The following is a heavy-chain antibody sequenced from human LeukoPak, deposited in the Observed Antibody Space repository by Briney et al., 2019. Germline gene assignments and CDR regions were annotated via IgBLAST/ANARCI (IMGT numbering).Heavy chain of an antibody. CDR1: GFTISDYY. CDR2: VSSSSTI. Sequence: GGSLRLSCAASGFTISDYYMNWVRQAPGKGLEWVSSVSSSSTIYYADSVKGRFTISRDNAKNSLYLQMNSLRAEDTAVYYCATAADIVVVPAAMQWYFQHWGQGTLVTVSS. D-gene: IGHD2-2*01. CDR3: ATAADIVVVPAAMQWYFQH. V-gene: IGHV3-69-1*01. J-gene: IGHJ1*01.